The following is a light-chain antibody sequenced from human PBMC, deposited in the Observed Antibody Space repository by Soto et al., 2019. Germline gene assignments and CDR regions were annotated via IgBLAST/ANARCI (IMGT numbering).Light chain of an antibody. J-gene: IGKJ1*01. CDR2: GAS. Sequence: EVVTTQYWATLPAYLGDSAPLSFRASQSVSSDLAWYHQKPGQAPRLLIYGASNRATGIPDRFSGSGSGTDFTLTISRLEPEDFAVYYCQQYGSSGTFGQGTKVDTK. CDR3: QQYGSSGT. CDR1: QSVSSD. V-gene: IGKV3-20*01.